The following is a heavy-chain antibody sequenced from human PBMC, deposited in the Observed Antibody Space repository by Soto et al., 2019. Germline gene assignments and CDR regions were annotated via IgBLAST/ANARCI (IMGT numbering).Heavy chain of an antibody. D-gene: IGHD2-8*01. CDR2: ISGYNGDT. CDR1: GYTFSRYG. V-gene: IGHV1-18*01. J-gene: IGHJ6*02. Sequence: QGQLVQSGPEVKKPGASVKVSCKTSGYTFSRYGISWVRQAPGHGLEWMGWISGYNGDTNYAQKVQGRVTMTIDTSTYTAYMELRSLTSYDTAIYYCAKNGQPPYYYYGMDVWGQGTTVTVSS. CDR3: AKNGQPPYYYYGMDV.